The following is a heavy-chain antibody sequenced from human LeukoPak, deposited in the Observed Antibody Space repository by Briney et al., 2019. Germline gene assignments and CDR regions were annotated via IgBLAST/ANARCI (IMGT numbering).Heavy chain of an antibody. Sequence: PETLSLTCAVYGGSFSGYYWSWIRQPPGKGLEWIGEINHSGSTNYNPSLKSRVTISVDTSKNQFSLKLSSVTAADTAVYYCARILPRSVKQWQPFEYWGQGTLVTVSS. CDR2: INHSGST. D-gene: IGHD6-19*01. CDR3: ARILPRSVKQWQPFEY. V-gene: IGHV4-34*01. CDR1: GGSFSGYY. J-gene: IGHJ4*02.